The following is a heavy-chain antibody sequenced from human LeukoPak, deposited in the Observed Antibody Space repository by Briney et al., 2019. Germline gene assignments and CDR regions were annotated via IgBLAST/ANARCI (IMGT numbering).Heavy chain of an antibody. CDR2: IYYSGST. D-gene: IGHD6-19*01. CDR1: GGSISSYY. CDR3: ASSQSSGWYPFDY. Sequence: PSETLSLTCTVSGGSISSYYWSWIRQPPGKGLEWIGSIYYSGSTYYNPSLKSRVTISVDTSKNQFSLKLSSVTAADTAVYYCASSQSSGWYPFDYWGQGTLVTVSS. J-gene: IGHJ4*02. V-gene: IGHV4-59*05.